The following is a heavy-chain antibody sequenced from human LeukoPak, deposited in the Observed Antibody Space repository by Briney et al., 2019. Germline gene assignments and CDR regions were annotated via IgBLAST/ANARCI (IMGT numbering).Heavy chain of an antibody. CDR3: ANSLTVTTTGYDY. Sequence: GGSLRLSCAASGFTFSDYYMSWIRQAPGKGLEWVSYISSSGSTIYYADSVKGRFTISRDNSKNTLYLQMNSLRAEDTAVYYCANSLTVTTTGYDYWGQGTLVTVSS. J-gene: IGHJ4*02. CDR1: GFTFSDYY. D-gene: IGHD4-17*01. V-gene: IGHV3-11*01. CDR2: ISSSGSTI.